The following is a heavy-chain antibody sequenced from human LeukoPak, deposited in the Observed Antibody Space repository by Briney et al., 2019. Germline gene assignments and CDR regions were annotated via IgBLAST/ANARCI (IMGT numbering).Heavy chain of an antibody. CDR2: IFTSGST. Sequence: SETLPLTCTVVGGSITSDYWSWIRQPAGKGLEWIGRIFTSGSTAYNPSLKSRVTMSLDTSKNQFFLKLSSVTAADTAAYFCSRGGANDLWGQGTLVTVSS. CDR3: SRGGANDL. D-gene: IGHD4/OR15-4a*01. J-gene: IGHJ5*02. CDR1: GGSITSDY. V-gene: IGHV4-4*07.